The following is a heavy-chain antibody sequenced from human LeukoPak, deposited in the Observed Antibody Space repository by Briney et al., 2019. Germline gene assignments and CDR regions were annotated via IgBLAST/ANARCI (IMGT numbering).Heavy chain of an antibody. CDR3: ANQLDWFDPPRDY. CDR2: ISYDGSNK. D-gene: IGHD3-9*01. J-gene: IGHJ4*02. V-gene: IGHV3-30*18. Sequence: PGRSLRLSCAASGFTFSSYGMHWVRQAPGKGLEWVAVISYDGSNKYYADSVKGRFTISRDNSKNTLYLQMNSLRAEDTAVYYCANQLDWFDPPRDYWGQGTLVTVSS. CDR1: GFTFSSYG.